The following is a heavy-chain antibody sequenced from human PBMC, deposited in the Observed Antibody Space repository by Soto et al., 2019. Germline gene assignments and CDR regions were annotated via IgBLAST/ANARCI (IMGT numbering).Heavy chain of an antibody. CDR1: GFTFSRYA. D-gene: IGHD6-19*01. J-gene: IGHJ4*02. CDR2: ISGDGATT. V-gene: IGHV3-23*01. Sequence: EVQLLDSGGVLVQPGGSLRLSCAASGFTFSRYALSWVRQAPGKGLEWVSGISGDGATTYYTDSVKGRFTISRDSSTNTLYLQMNSQIAEDSAVDDCARDLTSSGRSTYLGYWGQGTLVTVSS. CDR3: ARDLTSSGRSTYLGY.